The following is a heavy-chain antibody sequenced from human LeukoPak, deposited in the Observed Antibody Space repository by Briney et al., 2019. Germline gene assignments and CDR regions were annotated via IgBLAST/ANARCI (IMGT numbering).Heavy chain of an antibody. V-gene: IGHV3-33*01. Sequence: GRSLRLTCAASGFTFSTFGMHWLRQAPGKGLEGVAGIWRDGSRKHYGDSVKGPLTISRDNSNNTLFLQMNSLRAEDTAVYYCAREASGYSRDFWGQGTLVIVSS. D-gene: IGHD3-3*01. CDR2: IWRDGSRK. CDR1: GFTFSTFG. J-gene: IGHJ4*02. CDR3: AREASGYSRDF.